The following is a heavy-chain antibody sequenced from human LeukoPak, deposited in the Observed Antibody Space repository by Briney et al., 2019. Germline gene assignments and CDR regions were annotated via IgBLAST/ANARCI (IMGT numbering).Heavy chain of an antibody. CDR2: IYHSGST. J-gene: IGHJ4*02. CDR3: ARAMYYYDSSGYTD. D-gene: IGHD3-22*01. Sequence: SETLSLTCAVSGGSISSSNWWSWVRQPPGKGLEWIGEIYHSGSTNYNPSLKSRVTISVDKSKNQFSLKLSSVTAADTAVYYCARAMYYYDSSGYTDWGQGTLVTVSS. V-gene: IGHV4-4*02. CDR1: GGSISSSNW.